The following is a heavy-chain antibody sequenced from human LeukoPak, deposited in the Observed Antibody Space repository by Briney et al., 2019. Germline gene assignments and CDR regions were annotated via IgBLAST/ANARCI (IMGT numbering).Heavy chain of an antibody. CDR1: GFTVSSNY. Sequence: GGSLRLSCAASGFTVSSNYMSWVRQAPGKGLEWVSVIYSGGSTYYADSVRGRFTISRDNSKNTLYLQINSLRPEDTAVYYCARGDILTGPYYFDYWGQGTLVTVSS. D-gene: IGHD3-9*01. CDR2: IYSGGST. CDR3: ARGDILTGPYYFDY. V-gene: IGHV3-53*05. J-gene: IGHJ4*02.